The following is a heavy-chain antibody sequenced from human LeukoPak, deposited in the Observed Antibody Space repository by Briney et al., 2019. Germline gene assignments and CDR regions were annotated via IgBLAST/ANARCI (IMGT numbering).Heavy chain of an antibody. CDR3: ATTLGSYYDY. D-gene: IGHD1-26*01. J-gene: IGHJ4*02. CDR1: GYSISSGYY. V-gene: IGHV4-38-2*02. Sequence: PSETLSLTCTVSGYSISSGYYWGWIRQPPGKGLEWIGSIYHSGSTYYNPSLKSRVTISVDTSKNQFSLKLSSVTAADTAVYYCATTLGSYYDYWGQGTLVTVSS. CDR2: IYHSGST.